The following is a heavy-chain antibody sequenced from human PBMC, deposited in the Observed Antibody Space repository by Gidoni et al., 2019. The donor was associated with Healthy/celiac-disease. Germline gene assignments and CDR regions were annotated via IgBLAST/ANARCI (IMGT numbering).Heavy chain of an antibody. Sequence: QVQLQESGPGLAKPSETLSLTCTVSGGSISSYYCSWIRQPAGKGLEWIGRIYTSGSTNYNPSLKSRVTMSVDTSKNQFSLKLSSVTAADTAVYYCARDKVVVPAAIFNQNYYYYGMDVWGQGTTVTVSS. J-gene: IGHJ6*02. V-gene: IGHV4-4*07. CDR2: IYTSGST. D-gene: IGHD2-2*02. CDR1: GGSISSYY. CDR3: ARDKVVVPAAIFNQNYYYYGMDV.